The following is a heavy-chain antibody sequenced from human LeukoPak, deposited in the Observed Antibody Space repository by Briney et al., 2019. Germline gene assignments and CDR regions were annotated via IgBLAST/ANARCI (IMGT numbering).Heavy chain of an antibody. CDR3: ARVYYDSSGYFPLHFDY. D-gene: IGHD3-22*01. CDR2: IYHSGST. CDR1: GGSISSSNW. Sequence: SETLSLTCAVSGGSISSSNWWSWVRQPPGKGLEWIGEIYHSGSTNYNTSLKSRVTISVDKSKNQFSLKLSSVTAADTAVYYCARVYYDSSGYFPLHFDYWGQGTLVTVSS. V-gene: IGHV4-4*02. J-gene: IGHJ4*02.